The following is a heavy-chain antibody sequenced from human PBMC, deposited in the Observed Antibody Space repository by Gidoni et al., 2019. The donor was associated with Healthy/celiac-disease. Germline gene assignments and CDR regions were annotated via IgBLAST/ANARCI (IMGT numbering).Heavy chain of an antibody. CDR3: ARDAYPSLDAFDI. D-gene: IGHD2-21*01. Sequence: QVQLVESGGGVVQPGRSLRLSCAASGFTFSSYGMHWVRQAPGKGLEWVAVIWYDGSNKYYADSVKGRFTISRDNSKNTLYLQMNSLRAEDTAVYYCARDAYPSLDAFDIWGQGTMVTVSS. V-gene: IGHV3-33*01. CDR1: GFTFSSYG. J-gene: IGHJ3*02. CDR2: IWYDGSNK.